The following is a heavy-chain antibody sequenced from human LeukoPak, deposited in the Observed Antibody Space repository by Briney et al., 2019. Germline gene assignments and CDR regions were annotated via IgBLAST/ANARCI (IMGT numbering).Heavy chain of an antibody. CDR1: GGSISSSSYY. J-gene: IGHJ5*02. CDR2: IYYSGST. CDR3: ARHFKVVVPAAISALDWFDP. Sequence: SETLSLTCTVSGGSISSSSYYWGWIRQPPGKGLEWIGSIYYSGSTYYNPSLKGRVTISVDTSKNQFSLKLSSVTAADTAVYYCARHFKVVVPAAISALDWFDPWGQGTLVTVSS. D-gene: IGHD2-2*02. V-gene: IGHV4-39*01.